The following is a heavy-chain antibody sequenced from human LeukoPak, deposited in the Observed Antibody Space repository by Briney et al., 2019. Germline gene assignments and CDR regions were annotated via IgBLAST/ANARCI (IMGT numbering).Heavy chain of an antibody. CDR2: IYTSGST. V-gene: IGHV4-4*09. J-gene: IGHJ4*02. CDR3: ARSENYGDYHFDY. CDR1: GGSISSYY. D-gene: IGHD4-17*01. Sequence: SETLSLTCTVSGGSISSYYWSWIRQPPGKGLEWIGYIYTSGSTNYNPSLKSRVTISVDTSKNQFSLKLSSVTAADTAVYYCARSENYGDYHFDYWGQGTLVTVSS.